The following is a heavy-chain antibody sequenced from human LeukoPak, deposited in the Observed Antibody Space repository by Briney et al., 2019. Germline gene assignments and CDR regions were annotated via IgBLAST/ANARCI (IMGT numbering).Heavy chain of an antibody. CDR3: AKARGIAVAGTPADY. D-gene: IGHD6-19*01. J-gene: IGHJ4*02. CDR1: GFTVSSNY. Sequence: PGGSLRLSCAASGFTVSSNYMSWVRQAPGKGLEWVSVIYSGGSTYYADSVKGRFTISRDNSKNTLYLQMNSLRAEDTAVYYCAKARGIAVAGTPADYWGQGTLVTVSS. V-gene: IGHV3-66*01. CDR2: IYSGGST.